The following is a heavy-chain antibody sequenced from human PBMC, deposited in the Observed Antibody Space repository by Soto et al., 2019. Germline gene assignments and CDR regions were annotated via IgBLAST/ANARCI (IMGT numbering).Heavy chain of an antibody. CDR3: AKDYGYSSGWYGCDS. V-gene: IGHV1-2*02. CDR1: GYTCTGYY. J-gene: IGHJ5*01. CDR2: INPNGGGT. Sequence: ASVEVSCKASGYTCTGYYIHWVRQAAGQGLEWMGWINPNGGGTNYAQKFQGRVTMTRDTSISTAYMELSRLRSDDTAVYYCAKDYGYSSGWYGCDSWGKGHMITVSS. D-gene: IGHD6-19*01.